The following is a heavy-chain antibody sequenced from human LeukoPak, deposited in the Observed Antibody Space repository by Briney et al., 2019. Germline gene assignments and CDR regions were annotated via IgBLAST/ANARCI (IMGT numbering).Heavy chain of an antibody. CDR2: IRYDGSNK. CDR1: GFTFSNYG. J-gene: IGHJ4*02. CDR3: ASPAQAAGHFDY. D-gene: IGHD6-19*01. V-gene: IGHV3-30*02. Sequence: GGSLRLSCAASGFTFSNYGMNWVRQAPGKGLEWVAFIRYDGSNKYYADSVKGRFTISRDNSKNTLYLQMNSLRAEDTAVYYCASPAQAAGHFDYWGQGTLVTVSS.